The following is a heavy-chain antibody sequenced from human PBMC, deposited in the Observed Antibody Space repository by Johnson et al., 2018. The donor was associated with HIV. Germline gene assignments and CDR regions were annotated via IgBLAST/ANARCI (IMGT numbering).Heavy chain of an antibody. CDR3: ARDSKRELLQGKDAFDI. V-gene: IGHV3-7*01. CDR2: IKQDGSEK. J-gene: IGHJ3*02. D-gene: IGHD1-26*01. Sequence: EQLVESGGGLVQPGGSLRLSCAASGFIISSYWMTWVRQAPGKGLEWVANIKQDGSEKYYVDSVKGRFTISRDNAKNSLYLQMNSLRAEDTAVYYCARDSKRELLQGKDAFDIWGQGTMVTVSS. CDR1: GFIISSYW.